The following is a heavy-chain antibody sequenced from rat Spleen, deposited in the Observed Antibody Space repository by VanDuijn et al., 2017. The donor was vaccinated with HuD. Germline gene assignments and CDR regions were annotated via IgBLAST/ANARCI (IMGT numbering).Heavy chain of an antibody. CDR3: ARDENGYLYTWFAY. Sequence: QVQLKESGPGLVQPSQTLSLTCTVSGFSLTSYHVSWVRQPPGKGLEWMGVIWNIGGTRLNPALKSRLSISKDTSKSQVFLKMDSLQTEDTATYYCARDENGYLYTWFAYWGQGVMVTVSS. CDR1: GFSLTSYH. D-gene: IGHD4-6*01. J-gene: IGHJ2*01. CDR2: IWNIGGT. V-gene: IGHV2-41*01.